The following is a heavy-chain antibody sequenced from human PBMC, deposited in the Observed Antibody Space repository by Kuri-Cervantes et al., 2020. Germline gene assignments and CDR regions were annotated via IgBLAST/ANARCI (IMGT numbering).Heavy chain of an antibody. Sequence: SQTLSLTCAVYGGSFSGYYWSWIRQPPGKGLEWIGEINHSGSTNYNPSLKSRVTISVDTSKNQFSLKLSSVTAADTAVYYCARAKIVLRRVAFDIWGQGTVVTVSS. J-gene: IGHJ3*02. CDR2: INHSGST. V-gene: IGHV4-34*01. D-gene: IGHD2/OR15-2a*01. CDR3: ARAKIVLRRVAFDI. CDR1: GGSFSGYY.